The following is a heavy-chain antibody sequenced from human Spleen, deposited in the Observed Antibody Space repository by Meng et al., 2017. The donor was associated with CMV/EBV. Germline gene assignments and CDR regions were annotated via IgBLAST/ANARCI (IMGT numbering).Heavy chain of an antibody. Sequence: ASVKVSCKASGYTFTDYYMHWVRQAPGQGPEWMGWINANSGGTHYAQKFQGRVTMTRDTSISTAYMEVSSLRYDDTAVYYCARGYYGSGGHWGQGTLVTVSS. D-gene: IGHD3-10*01. V-gene: IGHV1-2*02. CDR3: ARGYYGSGGH. CDR1: GYTFTDYY. CDR2: INANSGGT. J-gene: IGHJ4*02.